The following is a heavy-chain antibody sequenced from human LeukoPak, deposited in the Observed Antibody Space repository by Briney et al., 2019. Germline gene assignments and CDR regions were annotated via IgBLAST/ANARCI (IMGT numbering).Heavy chain of an antibody. CDR3: ARVLSDYYYYDMDV. Sequence: GGSLRLSCAASGFAFSSYALNWVRQAPGKGLEWVSSITGSGGGTYYADSVKGRFTISRDNSRNTLYLQMHSLRAEDTAVYYCARVLSDYYYYDMDVWGKGTTVTVSS. CDR2: ITGSGGGT. CDR1: GFAFSSYA. V-gene: IGHV3-23*01. J-gene: IGHJ6*03.